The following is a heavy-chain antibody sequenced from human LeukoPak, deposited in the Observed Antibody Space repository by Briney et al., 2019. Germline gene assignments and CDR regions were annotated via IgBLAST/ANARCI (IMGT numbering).Heavy chain of an antibody. J-gene: IGHJ5*02. CDR1: GYSFTTYW. CDR2: IYPGDSDT. V-gene: IGHV5-51*04. Sequence: GESLKISCKVSGYSFTTYWIGWVRQMPGKGLEWMGIIYPGDSDTKYSPSFQGQVTISADKPISTAYLQWSSLKASDTAMYYRVRWGGGYCRSTGCYGFGPWGQGTLVTVSS. CDR3: VRWGGGYCRSTGCYGFGP. D-gene: IGHD2-2*01.